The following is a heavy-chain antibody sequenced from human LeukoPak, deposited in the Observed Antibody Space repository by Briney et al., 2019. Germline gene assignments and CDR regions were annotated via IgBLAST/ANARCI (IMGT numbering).Heavy chain of an antibody. D-gene: IGHD4-17*01. CDR2: IYYSGST. CDR3: ARDLRRYGDYPKGSAY. J-gene: IGHJ4*02. CDR1: GGSISSSSYY. V-gene: IGHV4-39*02. Sequence: SETLSLTCTVSGGSISSSSYYWGWIRQPPGKGLEWIGSIYYSGSTYYNPSLKSRVTISVDTSKNQFSLKLSSVTAADTAVYYCARDLRRYGDYPKGSAYWGQGTLVTVSS.